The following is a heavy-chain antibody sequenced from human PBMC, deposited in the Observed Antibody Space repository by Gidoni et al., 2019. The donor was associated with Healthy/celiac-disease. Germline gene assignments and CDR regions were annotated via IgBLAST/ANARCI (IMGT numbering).Heavy chain of an antibody. CDR2: IFSNDEK. CDR3: ARINYGGNIKNWFDL. Sequence: QVTLMDSGPVLSKPTETLTLACTVSGFSLSNARMGVSWIRQPPGKALEWLAHIFSNDEKSYNTTLKSRLTISKDTSKSQVVLTMTNRYPVDAATYYCARINYGGNIKNWFDLWGQGTLVTVSS. J-gene: IGHJ5*02. V-gene: IGHV2-26*01. CDR1: GFSLSNARMG. D-gene: IGHD4-17*01.